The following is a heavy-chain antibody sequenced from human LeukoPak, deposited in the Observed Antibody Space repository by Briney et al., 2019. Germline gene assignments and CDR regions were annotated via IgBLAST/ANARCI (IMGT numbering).Heavy chain of an antibody. CDR1: GGSISSYY. D-gene: IGHD4-23*01. CDR3: ARDGLDYGGNSAGWFDP. Sequence: SETLSLTCTVSGGSISSYYWSWIRQPPGKGLEWIGFIYYSGSTNYNPSLKSRVTISVDTSKNQFSLKLSSVTAADTAVYYCARDGLDYGGNSAGWFDPWGQGTLVTVSS. CDR2: IYYSGST. J-gene: IGHJ5*02. V-gene: IGHV4-59*12.